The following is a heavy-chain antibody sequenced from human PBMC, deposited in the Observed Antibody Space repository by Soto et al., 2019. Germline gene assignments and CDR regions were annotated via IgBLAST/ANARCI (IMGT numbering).Heavy chain of an antibody. Sequence: ASVKVSCKASGYTFTSYAMHWVRQAPGERLEWMGWINAGNGNTKYSQKFQGRVTITRDTSASTAYMELSSLRSEDTAVYYCARDPWATMIVVVPYGMDVWGQGTTVTVS. V-gene: IGHV1-3*01. D-gene: IGHD3-22*01. CDR1: GYTFTSYA. CDR3: ARDPWATMIVVVPYGMDV. CDR2: INAGNGNT. J-gene: IGHJ6*02.